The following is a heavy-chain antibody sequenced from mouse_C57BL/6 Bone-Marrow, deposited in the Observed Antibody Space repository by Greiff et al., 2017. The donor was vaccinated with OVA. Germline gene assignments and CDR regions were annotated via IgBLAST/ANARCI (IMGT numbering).Heavy chain of an antibody. J-gene: IGHJ3*01. CDR2: FTMYSVAT. D-gene: IGHD2-1*01. CDR3: ASGNYLAY. Sequence: LQQSGAELVRPGSSVKLSCKASYFAFMASAMHWVKQRPGHGLEWIGSFTMYSVATEYSENFKGKATLTVDPSLSTAYMELSSLTSEDSAIDNCASGNYLAYWGQGTLVTVSA. CDR1: YFAFMASA. V-gene: IGHV1-49*01.